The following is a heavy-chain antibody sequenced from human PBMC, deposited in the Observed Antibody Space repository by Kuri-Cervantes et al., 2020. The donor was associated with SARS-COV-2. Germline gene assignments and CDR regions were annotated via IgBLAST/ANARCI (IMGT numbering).Heavy chain of an antibody. CDR2: IRSNANSYAT. V-gene: IGHV3-73*01. Sequence: GESLKISCAASGFTFSGSAMHWVRQASGKGLEWVSRIRSNANSYATAYAASVKGRFTISRDDSKNTAYLQMNSLKTEDTAVYYCTTGPDRYFYDSSGFDYWGQGTLVTVSS. D-gene: IGHD3-22*01. CDR3: TTGPDRYFYDSSGFDY. CDR1: GFTFSGSA. J-gene: IGHJ4*02.